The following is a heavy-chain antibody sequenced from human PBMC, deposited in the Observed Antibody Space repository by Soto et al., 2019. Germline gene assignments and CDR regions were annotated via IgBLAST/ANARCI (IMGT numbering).Heavy chain of an antibody. J-gene: IGHJ5*02. D-gene: IGHD3-10*01. CDR2: IYYSGST. V-gene: IGHV4-30-4*01. Sequence: QVQLQESGPGLVKPSQTLSLTCTVSGGSISSGDYYWSWIRQPPGKGLEWIGYIYYSGSTYYNPSLKSRVTISVDTSKNHFSLKLSSVTAADTAVYYCARAPYYGSGSYERIGWFDPWGQGTLVTVSS. CDR1: GGSISSGDYY. CDR3: ARAPYYGSGSYERIGWFDP.